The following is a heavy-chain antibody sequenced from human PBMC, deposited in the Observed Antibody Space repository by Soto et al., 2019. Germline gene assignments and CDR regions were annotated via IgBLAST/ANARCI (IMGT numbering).Heavy chain of an antibody. D-gene: IGHD1-26*01. Sequence: EVQLVESGGGLVQPGGSQRLSCAASGFTFSDHYMDWVRQAPGKGLEWVGRIRNKANSYTTDYAASVKGRFTISRDDSKDALYLQMNSLKTEDTAIYCCARVSGKGAYFDYWGHGALATVSS. CDR2: IRNKANSYTT. CDR3: ARVSGKGAYFDY. CDR1: GFTFSDHY. V-gene: IGHV3-72*01. J-gene: IGHJ4*01.